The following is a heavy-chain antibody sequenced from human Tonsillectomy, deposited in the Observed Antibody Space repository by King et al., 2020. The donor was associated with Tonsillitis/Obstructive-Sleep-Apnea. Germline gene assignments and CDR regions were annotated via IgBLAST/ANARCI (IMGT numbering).Heavy chain of an antibody. CDR2: IFYDGSNK. CDR3: VRGYTSGSDPFDY. Sequence: VQLVESGGGVVQPGRSLRLSCAASGFTFSTYGMHWVRHAPGKGLEWVSFIFYDGSNKYYTDSVKGRFTISRDNSKNTLYLQMNSLRAEDTAVYYCVRGYTSGSDPFDYWGQGTLVTVSS. V-gene: IGHV3-33*01. CDR1: GFTFSTYG. D-gene: IGHD6-19*01. J-gene: IGHJ4*02.